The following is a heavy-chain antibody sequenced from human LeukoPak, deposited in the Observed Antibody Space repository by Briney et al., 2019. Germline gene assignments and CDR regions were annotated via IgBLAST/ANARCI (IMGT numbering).Heavy chain of an antibody. Sequence: SETLSLTCTVSGGSMSPYHWGWIRQPPGKGLEWIGEINHSGSTNYNPSLKSRVTISVDTSKNQFSLKLSSVTAADTAVYYCASLVPSSSWTRRYYGMDVWGQGTTVTVSS. J-gene: IGHJ6*02. CDR2: INHSGST. V-gene: IGHV4-34*01. CDR3: ASLVPSSSWTRRYYGMDV. CDR1: GGSMSPYH. D-gene: IGHD6-13*01.